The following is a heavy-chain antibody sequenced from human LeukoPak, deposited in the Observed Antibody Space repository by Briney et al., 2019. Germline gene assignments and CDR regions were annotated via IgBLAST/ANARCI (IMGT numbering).Heavy chain of an antibody. Sequence: VASVKVSCKASGYTFTSYGISWVRQAPGQGLEWMGWISAYNGNTNYAQKLQGRVTMTTDTSTSTAYMELRSLRSDDTAVYYCARGPDSGSYLNYNYGMDVWGQGTTVTVSS. CDR2: ISAYNGNT. CDR1: GYTFTSYG. D-gene: IGHD1-26*01. V-gene: IGHV1-18*01. J-gene: IGHJ6*02. CDR3: ARGPDSGSYLNYNYGMDV.